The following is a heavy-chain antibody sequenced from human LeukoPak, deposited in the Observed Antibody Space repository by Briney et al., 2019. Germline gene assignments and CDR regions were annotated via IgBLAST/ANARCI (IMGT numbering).Heavy chain of an antibody. V-gene: IGHV3-33*01. CDR3: ARDMVSSYYLSWFDP. J-gene: IGHJ5*02. CDR1: GFTFSSYG. CDR2: IWYDGSNK. D-gene: IGHD3-10*01. Sequence: GGSLRLSCAASGFTFSSYGMHWVRQAPGKGLEWVAVIWYDGSNKYYADSVKGRFTISRDNSKNTLYLQMNSLSAEDTAVYYCARDMVSSYYLSWFDPWGQGTLVTVSS.